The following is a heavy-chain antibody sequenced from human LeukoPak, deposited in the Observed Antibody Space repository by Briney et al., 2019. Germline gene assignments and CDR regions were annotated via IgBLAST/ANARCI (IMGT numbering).Heavy chain of an antibody. CDR2: IYHSGST. J-gene: IGHJ5*02. V-gene: IGHV4-38-2*02. Sequence: PSETLSLTCTVSGYSISSGYYWGWIRQPPGKGLEWIGSIYHSGSTYYNPSLKSRVTISVDTSKNQFSLKLSSVTAADTAVYYCARAGGSGSYYITQRNNWFDPWGQGTLVTVSS. CDR1: GYSISSGYY. CDR3: ARAGGSGSYYITQRNNWFDP. D-gene: IGHD3-10*01.